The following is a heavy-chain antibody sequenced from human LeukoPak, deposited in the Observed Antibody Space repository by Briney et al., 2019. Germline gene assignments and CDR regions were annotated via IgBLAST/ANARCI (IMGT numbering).Heavy chain of an antibody. CDR1: GFTFSNYW. D-gene: IGHD2-21*01. Sequence: GGSLRLSCAASGFTFSNYWMHWVRQAPGKGLEWVSSISSSSSYIYYADSVKGRFTISRDNAKNSLYLQMNSLRAEDTAVYYCARGAHSYFDYWGQGTLVTVSS. J-gene: IGHJ4*02. CDR3: ARGAHSYFDY. CDR2: ISSSSSYI. V-gene: IGHV3-21*01.